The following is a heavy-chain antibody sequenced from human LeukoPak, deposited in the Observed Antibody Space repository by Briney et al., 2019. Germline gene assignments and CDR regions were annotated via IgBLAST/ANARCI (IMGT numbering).Heavy chain of an antibody. CDR1: GGSFSGYY. CDR2: INHSGST. Sequence: SETLSLTCAVYGGSFSGYYWSWIRQPPGKGLEWIGEINHSGSTNYNPSLKSRVTISVDTSKNQFSLKLSSVTAADTAVYYCARGRYNWNRSYYYYYMDVWGKGTTVTVSS. CDR3: ARGRYNWNRSYYYYYMDV. J-gene: IGHJ6*03. D-gene: IGHD1-20*01. V-gene: IGHV4-34*01.